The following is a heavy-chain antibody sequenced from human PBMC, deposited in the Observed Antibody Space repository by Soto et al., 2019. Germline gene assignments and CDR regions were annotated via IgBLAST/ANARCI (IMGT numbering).Heavy chain of an antibody. J-gene: IGHJ4*02. V-gene: IGHV4-59*01. Sequence: QVQLQESGPGLVKPSETLSLTCTVSGGSISSYYWSWIRQPPGKGLEWIGYIYYSGSTNYNPSLKSRVTISVDTSKNQFSLKLSSVTAADTAVYYCARGHSSWYLRRPPQLDYWGQGTLVTVSS. CDR1: GGSISSYY. CDR2: IYYSGST. CDR3: ARGHSSWYLRRPPQLDY. D-gene: IGHD6-13*01.